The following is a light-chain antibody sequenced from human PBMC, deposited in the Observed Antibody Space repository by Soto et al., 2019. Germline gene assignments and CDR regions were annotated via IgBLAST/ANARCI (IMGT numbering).Light chain of an antibody. Sequence: QSVLTQPASVSGSPGQSITISCTGNSSDIGGYDYVSWYQHHPGKAPKRMIYEVNNRPSGVSTRCSGSKSGSTASLTISGLQAEDDADYSCSAYTSGSTWVFGAGTKLTVL. CDR2: EVN. J-gene: IGLJ3*02. CDR3: SAYTSGSTWV. V-gene: IGLV2-14*01. CDR1: SSDIGGYDY.